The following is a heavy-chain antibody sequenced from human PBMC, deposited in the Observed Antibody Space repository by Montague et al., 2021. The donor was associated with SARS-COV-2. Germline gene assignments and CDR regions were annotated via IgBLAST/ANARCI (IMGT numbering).Heavy chain of an antibody. Sequence: SLRLSCATSGFTFRDHAMAWVRQAPEKGLEWVGFVRSKLSGGTTEYAASVEGRFTISRDDSKGIAYLQMSSLKPDDTGVYYCARDSGWAAALDYWGQGTLVTVSS. CDR1: GFTFRDHA. J-gene: IGHJ4*02. D-gene: IGHD2-2*01. CDR2: VRSKLSGGTT. CDR3: ARDSGWAAALDY. V-gene: IGHV3-49*04.